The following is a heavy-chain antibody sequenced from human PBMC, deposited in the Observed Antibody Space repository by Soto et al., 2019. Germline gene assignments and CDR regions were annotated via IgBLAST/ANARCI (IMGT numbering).Heavy chain of an antibody. CDR2: IDPGDSES. CDR1: GYGFASYW. Sequence: RGESLKISCKGSGYGFASYWIAWVRQMPGKGLEWMGIIDPGDSESRYSPSFQGQVTISADKSITTAYLQWSSLKASDTAMYYCARQLTAAADIDYWGQGTLVTVSS. CDR3: ARQLTAAADIDY. J-gene: IGHJ4*02. V-gene: IGHV5-51*01. D-gene: IGHD6-13*01.